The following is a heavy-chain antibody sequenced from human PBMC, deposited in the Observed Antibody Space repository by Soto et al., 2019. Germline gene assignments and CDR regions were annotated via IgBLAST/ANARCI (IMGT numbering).Heavy chain of an antibody. Sequence: SETLSLTCAVYGGSFSGYYWTWIRQPPGTGLERIGEINHSGSTNYNPSLKSRVTISVDTSKNQFSLKLTSVTAADTAVYYCARVANSGYDFWGYYYGMDVWGQGTTVT. CDR1: GGSFSGYY. V-gene: IGHV4-34*01. CDR2: INHSGST. D-gene: IGHD5-12*01. J-gene: IGHJ6*02. CDR3: ARVANSGYDFWGYYYGMDV.